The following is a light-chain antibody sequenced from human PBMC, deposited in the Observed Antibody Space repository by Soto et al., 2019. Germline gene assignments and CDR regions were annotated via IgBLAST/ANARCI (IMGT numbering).Light chain of an antibody. CDR1: QSLLDSDEGHPY. Sequence: TPRMKANISCRSSQSLLDSDEGHPYWVWYLQKPGQSPQLLIYTLAYRASGVPDRFSGSGSGTDFTLKISRVEAEDVGIYYCMQRIEFPLTFGGGTKVDMK. J-gene: IGKJ4*01. CDR3: MQRIEFPLT. CDR2: TLA. V-gene: IGKV2-40*01.